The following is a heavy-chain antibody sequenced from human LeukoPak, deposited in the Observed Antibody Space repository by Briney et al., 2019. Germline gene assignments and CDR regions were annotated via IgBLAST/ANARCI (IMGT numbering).Heavy chain of an antibody. CDR2: ISYDGSNK. CDR1: GFTFSSYA. V-gene: IGHV3-30-3*01. J-gene: IGHJ6*02. D-gene: IGHD3-10*01. Sequence: GGSLRLSCAASGFTFSSYAMHWVRQAPGKGLEWVAVISYDGSNKYYADSVKGRFTISRDNSKNTLYLQMNSLRAEDTAVYYCARGGYYGSGSYYYYYYGMDVWGQGTTVTVSS. CDR3: ARGGYYGSGSYYYYYYGMDV.